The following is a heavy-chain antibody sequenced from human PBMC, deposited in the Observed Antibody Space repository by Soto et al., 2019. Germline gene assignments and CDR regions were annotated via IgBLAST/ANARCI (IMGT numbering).Heavy chain of an antibody. J-gene: IGHJ4*02. V-gene: IGHV3-66*01. CDR3: ARATTVTTIYDY. CDR1: GFTVSSIY. Sequence: PGGSLRLSCSASGFTVSSIYMSWVRQAPGKGLEWVSIIYSGGTTYYADSVKDRFTISRDNSKNTLYLQMNSLRAEYTAVYYCARATTVTTIYDYWGQGTLVTVSS. D-gene: IGHD4-17*01. CDR2: IYSGGTT.